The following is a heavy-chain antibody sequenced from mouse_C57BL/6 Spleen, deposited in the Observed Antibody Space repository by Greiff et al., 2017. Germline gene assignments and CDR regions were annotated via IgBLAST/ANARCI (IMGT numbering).Heavy chain of an antibody. CDR1: GYTFTSYW. D-gene: IGHD2-3*01. CDR2: IYPGSGST. V-gene: IGHV1-55*01. CDR3: ASEDYDGVWFAY. J-gene: IGHJ3*01. Sequence: QVQLQQSGAELVKPGASVKMSCKASGYTFTSYWITWVKQRPGQGLEWIGDIYPGSGSTNYNEKFKSKATLTVDTSSSTAYMQLSSLTSEDSAVYYCASEDYDGVWFAYWGQGTLVTVSA.